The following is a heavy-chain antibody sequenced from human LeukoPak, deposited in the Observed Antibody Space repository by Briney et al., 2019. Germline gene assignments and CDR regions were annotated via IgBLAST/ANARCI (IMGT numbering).Heavy chain of an antibody. CDR1: GYTFTGYY. Sequence: ASVKVSCKASGYTFTGYYMHWVRQAPGQGLEWMGWINPNSGGTNYAQKFQGWVTMTRDTSISTAYMELSRLRSEDTAVYYCARGNYDSSGYKSNWFDPWGQGTLVTVSS. J-gene: IGHJ5*02. CDR3: ARGNYDSSGYKSNWFDP. V-gene: IGHV1-2*04. CDR2: INPNSGGT. D-gene: IGHD3-22*01.